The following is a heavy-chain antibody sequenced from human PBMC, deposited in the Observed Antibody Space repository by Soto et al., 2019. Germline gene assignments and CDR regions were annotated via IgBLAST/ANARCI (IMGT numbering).Heavy chain of an antibody. D-gene: IGHD6-13*01. CDR3: ARDVIGAAGTAG. CDR1: GGTFSSYA. Sequence: QVQLVQSGAEVKKPGSSVKVSCKASGGTFSSYAISWVRQAPGQGLEWMGGIIPIFGTANYAQKFQGRVKITADKSKSTAYMELSSLIYEETAVYYCARDVIGAAGTAGWGQGTLVTVSS. CDR2: IIPIFGTA. V-gene: IGHV1-69*14. J-gene: IGHJ4*02.